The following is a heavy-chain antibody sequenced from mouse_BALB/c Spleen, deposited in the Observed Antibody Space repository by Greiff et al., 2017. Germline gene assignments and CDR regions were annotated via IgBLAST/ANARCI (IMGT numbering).Heavy chain of an antibody. CDR3: ARNPYDGYYFDY. CDR2: IWSGGST. J-gene: IGHJ2*01. D-gene: IGHD2-3*01. Sequence: VKLVESGPGLVQPSQSLSITCTVSGFSLTSYGVHWVRQSPGKGLEWLGVIWSGGSTDYNAAFISRLSISKDNSKSQVFFKMNSLQANDTAIYYCARNPYDGYYFDYWGQGTTLTVSS. V-gene: IGHV2-2*02. CDR1: GFSLTSYG.